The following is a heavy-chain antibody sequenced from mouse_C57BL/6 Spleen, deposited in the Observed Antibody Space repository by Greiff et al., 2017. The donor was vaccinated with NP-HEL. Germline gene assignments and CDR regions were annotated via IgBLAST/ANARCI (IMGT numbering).Heavy chain of an antibody. CDR2: ISSGSSTI. CDR1: GFTFSDYG. D-gene: IGHD2-5*01. V-gene: IGHV5-17*01. CDR3: ARGAYYSNYERVDY. Sequence: EVQLVESGGGLVKPGGSLKLSCAASGFTFSDYGMHWVRQAPEKGLEWVAYISSGSSTIYYADTVKGRFTISRDNAKNTLFLQMTSLRSEDTAMYYCARGAYYSNYERVDYWGQGTTLTVSS. J-gene: IGHJ2*01.